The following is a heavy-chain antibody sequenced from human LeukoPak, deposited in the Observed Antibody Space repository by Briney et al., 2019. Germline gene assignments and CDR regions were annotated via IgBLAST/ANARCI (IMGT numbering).Heavy chain of an antibody. Sequence: SETLSLTCSVSGGSISSYFWTWIRQPPGKGLEWIGYIYTSGSTNYNPSLRGRVTIFVGTSKNQFSLKLSSVTAADTAVYYCARRGSYSYYFDYWGQGTLVTVSS. J-gene: IGHJ4*02. V-gene: IGHV4-4*08. CDR1: GGSISSYF. CDR2: IYTSGST. CDR3: ARRGSYSYYFDY. D-gene: IGHD1-26*01.